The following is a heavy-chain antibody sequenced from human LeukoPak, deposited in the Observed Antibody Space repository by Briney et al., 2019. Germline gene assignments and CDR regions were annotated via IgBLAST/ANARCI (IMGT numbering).Heavy chain of an antibody. D-gene: IGHD5-18*01. CDR2: IYHSGTT. CDR3: ARRQLWSTFDY. Sequence: SETLSLTCTVSGVSINSATYSWSWVRQPPGKGLEWIGYIYHSGTTYYNPSLKSRVSISVDTFNNQFFLKLNSVTAADTAVYYCARRQLWSTFDYWGQGTLVTVSS. V-gene: IGHV4-30-2*01. J-gene: IGHJ4*02. CDR1: GVSINSATYS.